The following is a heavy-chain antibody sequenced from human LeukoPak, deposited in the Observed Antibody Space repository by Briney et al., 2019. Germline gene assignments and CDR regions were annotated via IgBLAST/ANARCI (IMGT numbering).Heavy chain of an antibody. V-gene: IGHV4-59*01. CDR2: IYYSGST. J-gene: IGHJ4*02. D-gene: IGHD1-1*01. Sequence: SETLSLICTVSGGSISSYHWSWIRQPPGKGLEWIGYIYYSGSTNYNPSLKSRVTISVDMSKNQFSLKLNSVTAADTAVYYCARGSTTYDYWGQGTLVTVSS. CDR3: ARGSTTYDY. CDR1: GGSISSYH.